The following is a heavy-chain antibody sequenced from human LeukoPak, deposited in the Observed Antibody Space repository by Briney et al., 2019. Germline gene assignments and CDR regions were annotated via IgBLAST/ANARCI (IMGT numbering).Heavy chain of an antibody. Sequence: GSLSLTCAVSGGSISSSNWWSWVRQPPGKGLEWIGEIYHSGSTNYNPSLKSRVTISVDKSKNQFSLKLSSVTAADTAVYYCARVQIAAAGTRLDYWGQGTLVTVSS. V-gene: IGHV4-4*02. J-gene: IGHJ4*02. D-gene: IGHD6-13*01. CDR1: GGSISSSNW. CDR3: ARVQIAAAGTRLDY. CDR2: IYHSGST.